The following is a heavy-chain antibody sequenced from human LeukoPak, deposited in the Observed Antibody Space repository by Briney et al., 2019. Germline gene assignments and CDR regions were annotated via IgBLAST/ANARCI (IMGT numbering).Heavy chain of an antibody. Sequence: ASVKVSCKASGYTFTGYYMHWVRPAPGQGLEWMGWINPNSGGTNYAQKFQGRVTMTRDTSISTAYMELSRLRSDDTAVYYCARSAYSSSWYDYWGQGTLVTVSS. CDR1: GYTFTGYY. V-gene: IGHV1-2*02. CDR3: ARSAYSSSWYDY. CDR2: INPNSGGT. J-gene: IGHJ4*02. D-gene: IGHD6-13*01.